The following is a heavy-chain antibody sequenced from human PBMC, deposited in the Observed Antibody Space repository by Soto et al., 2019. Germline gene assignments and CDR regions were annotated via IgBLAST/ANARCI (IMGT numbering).Heavy chain of an antibody. D-gene: IGHD1-26*01. CDR1: GFTFSSYE. J-gene: IGHJ6*02. CDR3: ASALVHSGSYLYYYYGMDV. CDR2: ISSSGSTI. Sequence: EVQLLESGGGLVQPGGSLRLSCAASGFTFSSYEMNWVRQAPGKGLEWVSYISSSGSTIYYADSVKGRFTISRDNAKNSLYLQMNSLRAEDTAVYYCASALVHSGSYLYYYYGMDVWGQGTTVTVSS. V-gene: IGHV3-48*03.